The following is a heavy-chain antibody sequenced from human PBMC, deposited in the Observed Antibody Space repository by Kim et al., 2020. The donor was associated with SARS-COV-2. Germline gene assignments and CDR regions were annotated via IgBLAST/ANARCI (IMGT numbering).Heavy chain of an antibody. V-gene: IGHV4-39*01. J-gene: IGHJ4*02. CDR1: GGSISRSSYY. D-gene: IGHD2-15*01. CDR3: ARQQLLLTPFDY. CDR2: MYYSGST. Sequence: SETLSLTCTVSGGSISRSSYYWGWIRQPPGKGLEWIGSMYYSGSTYYNPSLKSRVSISVDTSKNQFSLKLSSVTAADTAVYYCARQQLLLTPFDYWGRGTLVTVSS.